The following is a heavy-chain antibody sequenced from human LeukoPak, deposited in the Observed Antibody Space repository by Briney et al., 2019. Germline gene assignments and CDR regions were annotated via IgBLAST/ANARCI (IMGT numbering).Heavy chain of an antibody. CDR1: GFTFDNYA. D-gene: IGHD3-16*01. CDR2: ISGSGGST. Sequence: GGSLSLSCAASGFTFDNYAMTWVRQGPGKGLEWIATISGSGGSTYYADSVKGRFTIFRDNSKNMVFLQMSGLGAEDTALYYCTKVLWGLTLLSSDYWGQGTLVTVSS. J-gene: IGHJ4*02. CDR3: TKVLWGLTLLSSDY. V-gene: IGHV3-23*01.